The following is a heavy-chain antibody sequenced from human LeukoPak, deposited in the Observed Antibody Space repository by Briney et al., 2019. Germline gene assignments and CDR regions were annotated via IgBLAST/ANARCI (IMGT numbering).Heavy chain of an antibody. D-gene: IGHD1-1*01. V-gene: IGHV4-34*01. CDR3: ACFTSTTGTTWRSNWFDP. Sequence: KPSETLSLTCAVYGGSFSGYYWSWVRQPPGKGLEWIGEINHSGSTNYNPSLKSRVTISVDTSKNQFSLKLSSVTAADTAVYYCACFTSTTGTTWRSNWFDPWGQGTLVTVSS. J-gene: IGHJ5*02. CDR2: INHSGST. CDR1: GGSFSGYY.